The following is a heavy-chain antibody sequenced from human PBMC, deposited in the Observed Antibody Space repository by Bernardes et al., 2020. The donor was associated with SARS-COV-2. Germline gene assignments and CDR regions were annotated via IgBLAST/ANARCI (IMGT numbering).Heavy chain of an antibody. J-gene: IGHJ4*02. D-gene: IGHD6-19*01. CDR3: ATENVYSSGPFDC. CDR1: GFNFNSYA. CDR2: ISGSDDKT. Sequence: GGSLRLSCAASGFNFNSYAMNWFRQAPGKGLEWVSGISGSDDKTYYGDSVKGRFTVSRDNSKNTLYLQMNSLRAEDTAVYYCATENVYSSGPFDCWGQGTLVTVSS. V-gene: IGHV3-23*01.